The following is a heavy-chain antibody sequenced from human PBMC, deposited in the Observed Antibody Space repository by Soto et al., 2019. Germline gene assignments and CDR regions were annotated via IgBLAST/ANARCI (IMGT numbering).Heavy chain of an antibody. CDR3: ARDRAEDY. CDR2: ISGSSSTI. Sequence: EVQLVESGGGLVQPGGSLRLSCAATGFTFSSYSMNWVRQAPGKGLEWISYISGSSSTIYYAASVEGRFTISRDNAKNSLYLQMSSLRAEDTSVYYCARDRAEDYWGQGTLVTVSS. J-gene: IGHJ4*02. CDR1: GFTFSSYS. V-gene: IGHV3-48*01.